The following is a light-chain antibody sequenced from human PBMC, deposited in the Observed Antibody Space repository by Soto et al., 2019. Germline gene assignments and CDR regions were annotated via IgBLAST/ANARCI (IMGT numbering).Light chain of an antibody. J-gene: IGLJ2*01. CDR3: AAWDDSLNGGV. CDR1: SSNIGSNT. CDR2: SNN. Sequence: QSVLTQPPSAYGTPGQRVTISCSGSSSNIGSNTVNWYQQLPGTAPKLLIYSNNQRPSGVPDRFSGYKSGTSASLAISGLQSEDEADYYCAAWDDSLNGGVFGGGTKLPV. V-gene: IGLV1-44*01.